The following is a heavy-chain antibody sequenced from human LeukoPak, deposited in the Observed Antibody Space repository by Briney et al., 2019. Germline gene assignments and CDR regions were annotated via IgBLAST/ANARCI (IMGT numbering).Heavy chain of an antibody. V-gene: IGHV3-64D*06. J-gene: IGHJ4*02. CDR2: ISSSGGST. CDR1: GSTFSTYA. Sequence: RGSLRLSCSASGSTFSTYAMHWVRQAPGKGLEYVSAISSSGGSTYYADSVKGRFTISRDNSKNTLYLQMGSLRAEDTAVYYCVKDLGYGDGLWASPFDYWGQGTLVTVSS. D-gene: IGHD4-17*01. CDR3: VKDLGYGDGLWASPFDY.